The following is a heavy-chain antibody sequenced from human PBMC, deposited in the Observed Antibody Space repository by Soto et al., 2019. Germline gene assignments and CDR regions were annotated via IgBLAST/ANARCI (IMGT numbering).Heavy chain of an antibody. CDR1: GFTFTKYA. CDR2: ISIGSTTI. CDR3: ARDNGMAGSFDP. Sequence: EVQLLESGGDLVQPGGSLRLSCAASGFTFTKYAMTWVRQAPGKGLEWVSSISIGSTTIFYADSVKGRFTISRDNAKNSLYLQMNSLRDEDTAVYYCARDNGMAGSFDPWGQGTLVTVSS. D-gene: IGHD2-8*01. J-gene: IGHJ5*02. V-gene: IGHV3-48*02.